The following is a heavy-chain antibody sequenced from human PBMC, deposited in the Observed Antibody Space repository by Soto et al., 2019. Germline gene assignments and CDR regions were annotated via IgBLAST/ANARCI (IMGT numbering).Heavy chain of an antibody. V-gene: IGHV4-34*02. CDR1: GGSLSSYY. Sequence: QVHLQQWGAGLLRPSETLSLTCAVYGGSLSSYYWNWIRQSPGKGLEWIAEVHHSGSTNYNPSLKGRITLSMDTSKSHFSLNLSSGTAADTAVYYCAGGGDWFAPWGQGALVTVSS. J-gene: IGHJ5*02. D-gene: IGHD3-16*01. CDR2: VHHSGST. CDR3: AGGGDWFAP.